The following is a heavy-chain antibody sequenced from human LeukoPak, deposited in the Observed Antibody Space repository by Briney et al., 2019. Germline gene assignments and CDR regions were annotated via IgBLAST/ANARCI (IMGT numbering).Heavy chain of an antibody. CDR3: ARDRETYGANSPFDY. J-gene: IGHJ4*02. Sequence: PGRSLRLSCAASGFTFSRYGMHWVRQAPGKGLEWVAVIWFDGSNKYYADSVKGRFTISRDNSKNTLFLQIHSLRAEDTAMYYCARDRETYGANSPFDYWGRGTLVTVSS. D-gene: IGHD4-23*01. V-gene: IGHV3-33*01. CDR2: IWFDGSNK. CDR1: GFTFSRYG.